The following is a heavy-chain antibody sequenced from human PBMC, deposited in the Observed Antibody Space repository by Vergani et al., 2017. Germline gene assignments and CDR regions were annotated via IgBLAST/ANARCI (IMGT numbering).Heavy chain of an antibody. CDR1: GYTFTSYD. J-gene: IGHJ6*03. D-gene: IGHD4-11*01. V-gene: IGHV1-8*01. Sequence: QVQLVQSGAEVKKPGASVKVSCKASGYTFTSYDINWVRQATGQGLEWMGWMNPNSGNTGYAQKFQGRVTMTRNTSISTAYMELSSLRSEDTAVYYCARGVRVTTKRIYYCMDVWGKGTTVTVSS. CDR3: ARGVRVTTKRIYYCMDV. CDR2: MNPNSGNT.